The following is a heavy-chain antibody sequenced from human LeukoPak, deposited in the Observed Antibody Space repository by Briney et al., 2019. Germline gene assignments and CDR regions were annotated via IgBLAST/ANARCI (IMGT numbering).Heavy chain of an antibody. J-gene: IGHJ4*02. D-gene: IGHD1/OR15-1a*01. CDR1: GFTFTTYY. CDR2: INQDGGSK. Sequence: GGSLRLSCAASGFTFTTYYMSWVRQAPGKGLEWVANINQDGGSKYYVDSVKGRFTISRDNAINSVFLQMNSLRAEDTAVYYCARENWTNDFWGQGTLVTVSS. CDR3: ARENWTNDF. V-gene: IGHV3-7*01.